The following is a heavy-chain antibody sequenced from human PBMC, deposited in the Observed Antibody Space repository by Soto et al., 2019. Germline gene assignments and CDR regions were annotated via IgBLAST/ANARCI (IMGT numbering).Heavy chain of an antibody. D-gene: IGHD3-3*01. V-gene: IGHV3-53*01. CDR1: GFTVSSNY. CDR2: IYSGGST. Sequence: SGGSLRLSCAASGFTVSSNYMSWVRQAPGEGLEWVSVIYSGGSTYYADSVKGRFTISRDNSKNTLYLQMNSLRAEDTAVYYCARGGPLVYDCWSGSGRDRFDPWGQGTLVTVSS. J-gene: IGHJ5*02. CDR3: ARGGPLVYDCWSGSGRDRFDP.